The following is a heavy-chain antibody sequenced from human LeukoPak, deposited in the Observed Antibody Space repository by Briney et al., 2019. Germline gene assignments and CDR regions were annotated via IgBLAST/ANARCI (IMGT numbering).Heavy chain of an antibody. J-gene: IGHJ4*02. Sequence: SETLSLTCTVSGYSISSGYYWGWIRQPPGQGLEWIGSIYHSGSTYYNPSLKSRVTISVDTSKNQFSLKLSSVTAADTAVYYCARVPALITMVRGEIDYWGQGTLVTVSS. CDR3: ARVPALITMVRGEIDY. V-gene: IGHV4-38-2*02. CDR1: GYSISSGYY. D-gene: IGHD3-10*01. CDR2: IYHSGST.